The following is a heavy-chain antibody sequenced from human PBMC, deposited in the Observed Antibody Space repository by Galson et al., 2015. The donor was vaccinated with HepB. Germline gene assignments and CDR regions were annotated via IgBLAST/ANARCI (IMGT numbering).Heavy chain of an antibody. CDR1: GFTFSSYA. J-gene: IGHJ4*02. CDR3: ARDRSMYYSSGCPGY. Sequence: SLRLSCAASGFTFSSYAMHWVRQAPGKGLEWVAVISYDGSNKYYADSVKGRFTISRDNSKNTLYLQMNSLRAEDTAVYYCARDRSMYYSSGCPGYWGQGTLVTVSS. V-gene: IGHV3-30*04. D-gene: IGHD6-19*01. CDR2: ISYDGSNK.